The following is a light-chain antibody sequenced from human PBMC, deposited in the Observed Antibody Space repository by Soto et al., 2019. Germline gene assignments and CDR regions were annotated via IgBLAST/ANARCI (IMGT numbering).Light chain of an antibody. CDR1: QSVRTY. CDR3: QQRDDWVS. Sequence: ETVLTQSPATLSLSPGDSAALSCSASQSVRTYFAWYQQKSGQAPRLLIYGASSRATGVPDRFTGSGSGTDFTLTISSLEPEDSALYYCQQRDDWVSFGGGTKVAIK. J-gene: IGKJ4*01. V-gene: IGKV3-11*01. CDR2: GAS.